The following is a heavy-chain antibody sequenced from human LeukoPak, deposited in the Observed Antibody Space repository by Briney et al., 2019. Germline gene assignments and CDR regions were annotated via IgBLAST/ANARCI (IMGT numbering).Heavy chain of an antibody. V-gene: IGHV3-33*01. Sequence: PGRSLRLSCAASGFTFSTYGMHWVRQAPGKGLEWVAVIWYDGSIKYYGDSVKGRFTISRDNSENTLYLQMNSLRAEDTAMYYCARAVGPFDFWGPGTLVIVSS. CDR3: ARAVGPFDF. CDR2: IWYDGSIK. J-gene: IGHJ3*01. CDR1: GFTFSTYG.